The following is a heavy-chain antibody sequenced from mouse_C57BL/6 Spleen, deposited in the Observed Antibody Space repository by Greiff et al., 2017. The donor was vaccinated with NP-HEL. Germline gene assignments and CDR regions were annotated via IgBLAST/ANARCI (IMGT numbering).Heavy chain of an antibody. J-gene: IGHJ2*01. D-gene: IGHD1-1*01. CDR1: GYAFSSSW. CDR3: ARSGHITTVAPFDY. CDR2: IYPGDGDT. Sequence: QVQLKQSGPELVKPGASVKISCKASGYAFSSSWMNWVKQRPGKGLEWIGRIYPGDGDTNYNGKFKGKATLTADKSSSTAYMQLSSLTSEDSAVYFCARSGHITTVAPFDYWGQGTTLTVSS. V-gene: IGHV1-82*01.